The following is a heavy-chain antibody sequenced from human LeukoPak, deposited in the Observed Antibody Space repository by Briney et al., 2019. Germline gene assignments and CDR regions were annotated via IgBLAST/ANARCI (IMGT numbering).Heavy chain of an antibody. CDR2: IYYSGST. CDR3: ARRRGDTAMVTDY. D-gene: IGHD5-18*01. CDR1: GGSISNGDYY. J-gene: IGHJ4*02. Sequence: SETLSLTCTVSGGSISNGDYYWSWIRQPPGKGLECIGYIYYSGSTYYNPSLKSRVTISVDTSKNQFSLKLSSVTAADTAVYYCARRRGDTAMVTDYWGQGTLVTVSS. V-gene: IGHV4-30-4*01.